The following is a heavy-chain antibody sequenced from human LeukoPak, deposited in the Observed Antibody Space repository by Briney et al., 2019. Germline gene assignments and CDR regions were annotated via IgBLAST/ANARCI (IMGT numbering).Heavy chain of an antibody. V-gene: IGHV4-31*03. J-gene: IGHJ5*02. Sequence: SQTLSLTCTVSGGSISSGGYYWSWIRQHPGKGLEWIGYIYYSGSTYYNPSLKSRVTISVDTSKNQFSLKLSSVTAADTAVYYCARVGSTGGWFDPWGQGTLVTVSS. D-gene: IGHD2-2*01. CDR1: GGSISSGGYY. CDR2: IYYSGST. CDR3: ARVGSTGGWFDP.